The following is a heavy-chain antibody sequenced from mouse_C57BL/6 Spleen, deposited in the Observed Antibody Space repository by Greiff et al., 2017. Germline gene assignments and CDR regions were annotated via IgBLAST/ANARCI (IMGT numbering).Heavy chain of an antibody. Sequence: VQLQQSGAELVRPGTSVKVSCKASGYAFTNYLIEWVKQRPGQGLEWIGVINPGSGGTNYNEKFKVKATLTADKSSSTAYMQLSSLTSEDSAVYFCARSYDYDGNAMDYWGQGTSVTVSS. J-gene: IGHJ4*01. CDR1: GYAFTNYL. V-gene: IGHV1-54*01. CDR3: ARSYDYDGNAMDY. D-gene: IGHD2-4*01. CDR2: INPGSGGT.